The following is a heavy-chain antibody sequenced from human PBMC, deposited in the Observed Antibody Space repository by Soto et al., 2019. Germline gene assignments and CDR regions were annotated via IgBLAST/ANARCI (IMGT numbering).Heavy chain of an antibody. CDR1: GYTFATHW. D-gene: IGHD2-8*02. V-gene: IGHV5-51*01. CDR2: IYPGDSDT. J-gene: IGHJ4*01. Sequence: PGESLKISCKGSGYTFATHWIAWVRQMPGKGLEWMGIIYPGDSDTRYSPSFQGQVTISADKSYSTAYLQWSSLKASDTAGEFCARLEHTGLDDCGQVTPVTVAS. CDR3: ARLEHTGLDD.